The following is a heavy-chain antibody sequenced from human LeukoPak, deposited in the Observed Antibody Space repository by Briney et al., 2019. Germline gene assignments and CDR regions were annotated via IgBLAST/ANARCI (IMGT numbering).Heavy chain of an antibody. CDR1: GGPFSSYT. V-gene: IGHV1-69*02. CDR3: ARGTPFYDSSGYLFDY. D-gene: IGHD3-22*01. J-gene: IGHJ4*02. CDR2: IIPILGIA. Sequence: SVKVSFKASGGPFSSYTISWVRQAHGQGLEWIGRIIPILGIANYAQQFQGRVTITADKSTSTAYMELSSLRSEDTAVYYCARGTPFYDSSGYLFDYWGQGTLVTVSS.